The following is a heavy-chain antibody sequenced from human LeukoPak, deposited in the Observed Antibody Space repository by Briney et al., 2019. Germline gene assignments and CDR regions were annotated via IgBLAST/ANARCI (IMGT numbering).Heavy chain of an antibody. Sequence: GGSLRLSCAASGFSVSGNYISWVRQAPGQGLEWVSVTYGGGSTYYADSVKGRFTISRDNAKNSLYLQMNSLRDEDTAVYYCARDSDDSSMYYWGQGTLVTVSS. CDR1: GFSVSGNY. CDR3: ARDSDDSSMYY. V-gene: IGHV3-53*01. CDR2: TYGGGST. D-gene: IGHD6-19*01. J-gene: IGHJ4*02.